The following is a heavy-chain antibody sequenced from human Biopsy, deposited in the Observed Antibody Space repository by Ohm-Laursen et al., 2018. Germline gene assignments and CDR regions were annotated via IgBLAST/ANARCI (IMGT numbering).Heavy chain of an antibody. CDR3: ARGSNDFGGLYFPR. CDR1: GGSFTGHY. V-gene: IGHV4-59*11. Sequence: SDTLSLICIVSGGSFTGHYWSWIRQPPGKGLEWIGHISYTGYTSYNASLKSRVTISVDTSRNHFSLRLSSLTAADTAVYYCARGSNDFGGLYFPRWGQGTLLTVSS. J-gene: IGHJ4*02. D-gene: IGHD4-23*01. CDR2: ISYTGYT.